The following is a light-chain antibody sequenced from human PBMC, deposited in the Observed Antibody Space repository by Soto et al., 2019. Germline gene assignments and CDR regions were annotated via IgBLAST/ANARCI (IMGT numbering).Light chain of an antibody. J-gene: IGLJ1*01. V-gene: IGLV2-14*03. CDR3: SSYSGSSTVYV. CDR2: DVS. Sequence: QSALTQPASVSGSPGQSITISCTGTSSDVGAYNFVSWYKQHPGKAPKLMIYDVSNRPSGVSNRFSGAKSDNTASLTISGLQAEDEANSYCSSYSGSSTVYVFGTGTKLTVL. CDR1: SSDVGAYNF.